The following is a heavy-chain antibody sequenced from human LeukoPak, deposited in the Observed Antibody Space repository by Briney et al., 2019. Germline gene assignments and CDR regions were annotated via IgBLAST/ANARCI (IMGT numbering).Heavy chain of an antibody. V-gene: IGHV4-59*12. CDR3: ARVQLAYSYGLFDN. CDR2: IYSTGST. Sequence: SETLSLTCTVSGGSISGYYWSWIRHPPGKGLEWIGYIYSTGSTNYNPSLKSRVTISVDTSKNQFSLKLRSVTAADTAVYYCARVQLAYSYGLFDNWGQGSLVTVSS. J-gene: IGHJ4*02. CDR1: GGSISGYY. D-gene: IGHD4-11*01.